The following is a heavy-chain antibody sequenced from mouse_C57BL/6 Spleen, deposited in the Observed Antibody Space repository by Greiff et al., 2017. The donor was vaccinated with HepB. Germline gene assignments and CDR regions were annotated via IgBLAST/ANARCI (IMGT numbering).Heavy chain of an antibody. Sequence: EVMLVESGGGLVQPGGSMKLSCVASGFTFSNYWMNWVRQSPEKGLEWVAQIRLKSDNYATHYAESVKGRFTISRDDSKSRVYLQMNNLRAEDTGIYYCTVNYAMDYWGQGTSVTVSS. CDR3: TVNYAMDY. CDR2: IRLKSDNYAT. V-gene: IGHV6-3*01. J-gene: IGHJ4*01. CDR1: GFTFSNYW.